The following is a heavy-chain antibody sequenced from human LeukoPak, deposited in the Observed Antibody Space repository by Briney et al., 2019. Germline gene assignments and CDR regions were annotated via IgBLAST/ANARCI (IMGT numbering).Heavy chain of an antibody. D-gene: IGHD5-18*01. CDR2: ISSSSSYI. V-gene: IGHV3-21*01. J-gene: IGHJ4*02. CDR1: GYTFSSYS. CDR3: ARVGSLRIQLWSPSDY. Sequence: GGSLRLSCAASGYTFSSYSMNWVRQAPGKGLEWVSSISSSSSYIYYADSVKGRFTISRDNAKNSLYLQMNSLRAEDTAVYYCARVGSLRIQLWSPSDYWGQGTLVTVSS.